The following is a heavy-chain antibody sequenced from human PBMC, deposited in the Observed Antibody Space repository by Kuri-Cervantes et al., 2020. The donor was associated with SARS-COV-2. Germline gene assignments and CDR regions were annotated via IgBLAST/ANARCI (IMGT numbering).Heavy chain of an antibody. J-gene: IGHJ4*02. Sequence: SETLSLTCGVSGYSISSGYYWSWIRQHPGKGLEWIGYIYYSGSTTYNPSLKSRVTISVDTSKNQFSLKLSSVTAADTAVYYCARVNSSGWYEGALYYFDYWGQGTLVTVSS. V-gene: IGHV4-59*08. CDR1: GYSISSGYY. D-gene: IGHD6-19*01. CDR2: IYYSGST. CDR3: ARVNSSGWYEGALYYFDY.